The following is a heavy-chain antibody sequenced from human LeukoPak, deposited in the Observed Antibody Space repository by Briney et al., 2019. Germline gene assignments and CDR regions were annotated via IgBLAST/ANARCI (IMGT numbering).Heavy chain of an antibody. D-gene: IGHD5-12*01. CDR3: AKDPLPIFSGYPYFDY. J-gene: IGHJ4*02. CDR2: ISGSGGST. Sequence: PGGSLRLPCAASGFTFSSYAMSWVRQAPGKGLEWVSAISGSGGSTYYADSVKGRFTISRDNSKNTLYLQMNSLRAEDTAVYYCAKDPLPIFSGYPYFDYWGQGTLVTVSS. CDR1: GFTFSSYA. V-gene: IGHV3-23*01.